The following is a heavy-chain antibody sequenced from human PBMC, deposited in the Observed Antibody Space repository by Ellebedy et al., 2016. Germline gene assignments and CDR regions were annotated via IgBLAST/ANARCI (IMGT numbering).Heavy chain of an antibody. CDR3: ARADPGGITGTTDSYYYYYMDV. CDR1: GFTFSSYG. Sequence: GESLKISXAASGFTFSSYGMHWVRQAPGKGLEWVAVIWYDGSNKYYADSVKGRFTISRDNSKNTLYLQMNSLRAEDTAVYYCARADPGGITGTTDSYYYYYMDVWGKGTTVTVSS. J-gene: IGHJ6*03. V-gene: IGHV3-33*01. CDR2: IWYDGSNK. D-gene: IGHD1-7*01.